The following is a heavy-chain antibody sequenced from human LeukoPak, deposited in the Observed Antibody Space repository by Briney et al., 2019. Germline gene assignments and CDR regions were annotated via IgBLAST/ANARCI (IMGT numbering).Heavy chain of an antibody. D-gene: IGHD6-13*01. V-gene: IGHV3-30*03. J-gene: IGHJ4*02. Sequence: PGGSLRLSCAASGFTFSSYGMQWVRQAPGKGLEWVAVISHDGTVQHYADSVKGRFTISRDNSDNTLYLQMNSLRAEDTAVYYCARRIAAAAAPYYFDYWGQGTLVTVSS. CDR1: GFTFSSYG. CDR2: ISHDGTVQ. CDR3: ARRIAAAAAPYYFDY.